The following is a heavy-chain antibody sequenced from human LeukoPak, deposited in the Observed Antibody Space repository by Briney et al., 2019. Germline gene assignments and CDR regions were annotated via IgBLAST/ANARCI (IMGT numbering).Heavy chain of an antibody. Sequence: SETLSLTCTVSGGSVSRGYYHWSWIRQPPGKGLEWIGYIYSSGSTSTSYNPSLKSRVTISVDTSKNQFSLRLSSVTAADTAVYFCARFKSSGWYYFDNWGQGTLVTVS. CDR1: GGSVSRGYYH. CDR2: IYSSGSTST. V-gene: IGHV4-61*01. CDR3: ARFKSSGWYYFDN. D-gene: IGHD6-19*01. J-gene: IGHJ4*02.